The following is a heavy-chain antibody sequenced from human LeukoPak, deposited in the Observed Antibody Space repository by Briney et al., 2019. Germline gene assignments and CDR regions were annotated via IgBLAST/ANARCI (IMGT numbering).Heavy chain of an antibody. D-gene: IGHD6-13*01. CDR1: GYTFTGYY. Sequence: GASVKVSCKASGYTFTGYYMHWVRQAPGQGLEWMGWINPNSGGTNYAQKFQGRVTMTRDTSISTAYMELSRLRSDDTAVYYCARDGFSYSSSWYGAHLFDYWGQGTLVTVSS. V-gene: IGHV1-2*02. CDR3: ARDGFSYSSSWYGAHLFDY. CDR2: INPNSGGT. J-gene: IGHJ4*02.